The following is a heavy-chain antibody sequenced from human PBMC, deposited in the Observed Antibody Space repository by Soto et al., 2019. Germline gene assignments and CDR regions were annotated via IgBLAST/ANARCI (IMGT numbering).Heavy chain of an antibody. CDR1: GGSFSGYY. J-gene: IGHJ6*02. D-gene: IGHD6-13*01. Sequence: KPSETLSLTCAVYGGSFSGYYWSWIRQPPGKGLEWIGEINHSGSTNYNPSLKSRVTISVDTSKNQFSLKLSSVTAADTAVYYCARFSGYSSSHYGMDVWGQGTTVTVSS. CDR3: ARFSGYSSSHYGMDV. CDR2: INHSGST. V-gene: IGHV4-34*01.